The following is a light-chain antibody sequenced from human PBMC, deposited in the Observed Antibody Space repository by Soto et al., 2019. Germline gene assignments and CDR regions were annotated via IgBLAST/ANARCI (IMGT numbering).Light chain of an antibody. Sequence: IVLTQSPCTLSLSPGQRATLSCRASQSVSSNFLAWYQQKPGQAPRLLIYATSSRATGIPGRFSGSGSGTDFTLTISRLEPEDFAVYYCQQYNNWPRTFGQRTKVDIK. CDR2: ATS. CDR3: QQYNNWPRT. CDR1: QSVSSNF. V-gene: IGKV3-20*01. J-gene: IGKJ1*01.